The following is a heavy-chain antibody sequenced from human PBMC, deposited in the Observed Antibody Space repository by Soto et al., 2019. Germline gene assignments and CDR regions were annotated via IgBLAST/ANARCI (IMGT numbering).Heavy chain of an antibody. CDR3: ARSRGYFLNNRGGVDP. D-gene: IGHD3-16*01. V-gene: IGHV4-34*01. Sequence: SATLSLTCAVYGGSFSGYYWSRIRPPPGKGLEWIGEINHSGSTNYNPSLESRVTISVDTSKNQFSLKLSSVTAADTAVYYCARSRGYFLNNRGGVDPWGQGTMVTVSS. J-gene: IGHJ5*02. CDR1: GGSFSGYY. CDR2: INHSGST.